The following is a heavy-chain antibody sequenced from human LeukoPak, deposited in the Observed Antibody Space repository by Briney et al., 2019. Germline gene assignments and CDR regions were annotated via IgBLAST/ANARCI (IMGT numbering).Heavy chain of an antibody. Sequence: GESLKISCKGSGYGFTSYWIGWVRQMPGKGLEWMGIIYPGDSDTRYSPSFQGQVTISADKSISTAYLQWSSLKASDTAMYYCARRRYSGIAAAGTGAFDIWGQGTMVTVPS. D-gene: IGHD6-13*01. J-gene: IGHJ3*02. CDR1: GYGFTSYW. CDR3: ARRRYSGIAAAGTGAFDI. V-gene: IGHV5-51*01. CDR2: IYPGDSDT.